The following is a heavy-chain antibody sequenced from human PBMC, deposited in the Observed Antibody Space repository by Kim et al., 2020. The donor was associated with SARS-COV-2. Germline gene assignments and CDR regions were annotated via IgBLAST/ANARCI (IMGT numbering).Heavy chain of an antibody. V-gene: IGHV3-74*01. Sequence: GGSLRLSCAASGFSFRQYWMHWVRQAPGKGLVWVLRINPDGGEKTHVDSVKGRFTISRDNAKNTVYLQMNSLSAEDTGVYYCARTADTGYHETFDSWGQGIQVTVAS. D-gene: IGHD3-9*01. J-gene: IGHJ4*02. CDR1: GFSFRQYW. CDR2: INPDGGEK. CDR3: ARTADTGYHETFDS.